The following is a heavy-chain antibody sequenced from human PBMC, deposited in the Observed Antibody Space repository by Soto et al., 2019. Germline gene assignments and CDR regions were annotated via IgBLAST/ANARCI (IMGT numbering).Heavy chain of an antibody. Sequence: SETLSLTCTVSGGSISSYYWSWIRQPPGKGLEWIGYIYYSGSTNYNPSLKSRVTISVDTSKNQFSLKLSSVTAADTAVYYCAREAVVAATHGNWFDPWGQGTLVTAPQ. CDR3: AREAVVAATHGNWFDP. CDR2: IYYSGST. D-gene: IGHD2-15*01. CDR1: GGSISSYY. J-gene: IGHJ5*02. V-gene: IGHV4-59*01.